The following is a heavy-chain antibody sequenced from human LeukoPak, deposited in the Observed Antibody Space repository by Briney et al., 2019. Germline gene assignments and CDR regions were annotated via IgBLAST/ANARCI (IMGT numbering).Heavy chain of an antibody. J-gene: IGHJ4*01. CDR2: IYTSGST. V-gene: IGHV4-4*07. Sequence: SETLSLTCTVSGGSISSYYWSWIRQPAGKGLEWIMRIYTSGSTNYNPSLKSRITMSVDTSKNQFSLKLSSVTAADTAVYDCARGFGELLGDYFDYWGQGTLVTVSS. CDR1: GGSISSYY. D-gene: IGHD3-10*01. CDR3: ARGFGELLGDYFDY.